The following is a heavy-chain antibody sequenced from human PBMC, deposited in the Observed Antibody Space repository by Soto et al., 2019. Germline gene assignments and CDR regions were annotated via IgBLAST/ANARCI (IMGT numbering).Heavy chain of an antibody. CDR1: GFTFSSYA. D-gene: IGHD3-3*01. Sequence: EVQLLESGGGLVQPGGSLRLSCAASGFTFSSYAMNWVRQAPGKGLEWVSSISGGSTYYADSVKGRFTISRDNSKNTLSLQMNNLRAEDTAVYYCARAYFYEFWNNNVYYFDYWGQGTLVTVSS. V-gene: IGHV3-23*01. CDR3: ARAYFYEFWNNNVYYFDY. J-gene: IGHJ4*02. CDR2: ISGGST.